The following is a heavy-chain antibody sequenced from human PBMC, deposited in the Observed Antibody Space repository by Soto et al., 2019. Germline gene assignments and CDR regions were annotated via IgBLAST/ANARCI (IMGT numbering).Heavy chain of an antibody. Sequence: GGSLRLSCGGSGFTFSSYWKSWVRQAPGRGLEWVAIIKEDGSEKYYVDSVEGRFTISRDNAKNSLYLQMNSLRAEDTAVYYCARDQPGPTSYWGQGTLVTVSS. CDR3: ARDQPGPTSY. CDR2: IKEDGSEK. J-gene: IGHJ4*02. CDR1: GFTFSSYW. V-gene: IGHV3-7*01.